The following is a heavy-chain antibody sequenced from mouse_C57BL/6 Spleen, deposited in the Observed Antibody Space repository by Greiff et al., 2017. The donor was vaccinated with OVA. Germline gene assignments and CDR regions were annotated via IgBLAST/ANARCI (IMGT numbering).Heavy chain of an antibody. V-gene: IGHV1-4*01. CDR1: GYTFTSYT. CDR3: ARYWDLYYFDY. J-gene: IGHJ2*01. D-gene: IGHD4-1*01. Sequence: VQLQESGAELARPGASVKMSCKASGYTFTSYTMHWVKQRPGQGLEWIGYINPSSGYTKYNQKFKDKATLTADKSSSTAYMQLSSLTSEDSAVYYCARYWDLYYFDYWGQGTTLTVSS. CDR2: INPSSGYT.